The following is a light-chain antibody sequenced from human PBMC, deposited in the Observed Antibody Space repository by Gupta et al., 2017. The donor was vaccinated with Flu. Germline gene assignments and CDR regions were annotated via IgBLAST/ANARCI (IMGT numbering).Light chain of an antibody. CDR3: QHDNSYSET. CDR2: KAS. J-gene: IGKJ1*01. CDR1: QSISSY. V-gene: IGKV1-5*03. Sequence: DIQMAQSPSTMSASVGDRVTITCRASQSISSYLAWYQQKPGNAPKLLIFKASALDSGVPSRFSGSGSGTEFTLTISSLQPDDFATYYCQHDNSYSETFGQGTKVEIK.